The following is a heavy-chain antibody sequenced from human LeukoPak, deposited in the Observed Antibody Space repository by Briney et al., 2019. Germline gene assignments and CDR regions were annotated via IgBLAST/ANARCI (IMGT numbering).Heavy chain of an antibody. CDR2: IYTSGST. CDR1: GGSISSGSYY. CDR3: ARDLSCSSTSCYGYYYYYYMDV. J-gene: IGHJ6*03. Sequence: SETPSLTCTVSGGSISSGSYYWSWIRQPAGRGLEWIGRIYTSGSTNYDPSLKSRVTISVDTSKNQFSLKLSSVTAADTAVYYSARDLSCSSTSCYGYYYYYYMDVWGKGTTVTVSS. D-gene: IGHD2-2*01. V-gene: IGHV4-61*02.